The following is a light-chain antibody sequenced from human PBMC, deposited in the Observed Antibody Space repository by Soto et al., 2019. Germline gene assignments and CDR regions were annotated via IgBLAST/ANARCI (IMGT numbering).Light chain of an antibody. CDR2: VAS. J-gene: IGKJ1*01. CDR3: QQYNVYCT. V-gene: IGKV1-5*03. Sequence: DIQMTQSPSTLSASVGDRVTITCRASQSISGSLSWDQQNPGKAPNLLIYVASNLKSGIASRFSGSGFGTEYTLTISSLQSDDSESDYCQQYNVYCTFGQGTRVEIK. CDR1: QSISGS.